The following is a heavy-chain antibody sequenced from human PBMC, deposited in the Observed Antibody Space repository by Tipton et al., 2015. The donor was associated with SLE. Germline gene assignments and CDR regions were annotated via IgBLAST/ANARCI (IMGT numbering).Heavy chain of an antibody. J-gene: IGHJ4*02. D-gene: IGHD3-3*01. V-gene: IGHV4-34*01. Sequence: TLSLTCAVYGGSFSGYYWSWIRQPPGKGLEWIGEINHSGSTNYNPSLKRRVTISVDTSKNQFSLKLSSVTAADTAVYYCARGGRFLEWLTYWGQGTLVTVSS. CDR3: ARGGRFLEWLTY. CDR2: INHSGST. CDR1: GGSFSGYY.